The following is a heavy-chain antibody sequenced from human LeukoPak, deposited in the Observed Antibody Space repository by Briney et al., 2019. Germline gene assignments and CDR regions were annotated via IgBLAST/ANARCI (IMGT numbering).Heavy chain of an antibody. CDR3: SRGGSYYRAMM. CDR1: GDSMSSYY. D-gene: IGHD3-10*01. J-gene: IGHJ3*01. CDR2: IYYSGAT. V-gene: IGHV4-59*01. Sequence: PSETLSLTCSVSGDSMSSYYWSWIRQPPGKGLEWIGYIYYSGATSYNPSLKSRVTISIGTSKNQFSLNLGSVTAADTAMYYCSRGGSYYRAMMWGQGTMVAVSS.